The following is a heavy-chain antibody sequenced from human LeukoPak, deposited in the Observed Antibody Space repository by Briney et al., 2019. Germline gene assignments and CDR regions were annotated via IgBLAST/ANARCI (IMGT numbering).Heavy chain of an antibody. CDR1: GGSISSGGYY. Sequence: PSETLSLTCTVSGGSISSGGYYWSWIRQPPGKGREWIGYIYHSGSTYYNPSLKSRVTISVDRSKNQFSLKLSSVTAADTAVYYCASEPLEWHAFDIWGQGTMVTVSS. V-gene: IGHV4-30-2*01. J-gene: IGHJ3*02. CDR3: ASEPLEWHAFDI. CDR2: IYHSGST. D-gene: IGHD3-3*01.